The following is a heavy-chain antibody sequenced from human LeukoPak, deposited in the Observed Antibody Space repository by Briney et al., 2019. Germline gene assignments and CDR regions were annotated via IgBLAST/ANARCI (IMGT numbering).Heavy chain of an antibody. CDR1: GGSLSGYY. CDR3: ARGPPLTYNILTGYYIFDY. J-gene: IGHJ4*02. Sequence: SETLSLTCAVYGGSLSGYYWSWIRQPPGKGLEWIGEINHSGSTNYSPSLKSRVTISLDTPKNQFTLKLSSVTAADAAVYYCARGPPLTYNILTGYYIFDYWGQGTRVTVSS. CDR2: INHSGST. V-gene: IGHV4-34*01. D-gene: IGHD3-9*01.